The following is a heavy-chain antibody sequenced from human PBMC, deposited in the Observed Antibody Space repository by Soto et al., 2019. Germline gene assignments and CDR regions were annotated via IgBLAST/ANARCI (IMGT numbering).Heavy chain of an antibody. CDR2: ISGSGDST. V-gene: IGHV3-23*01. J-gene: IGHJ5*02. CDR1: GLTFSNYA. Sequence: GGSLRLSCAASGLTFSNYAMRWVRQAPGKGLEWVSAISGSGDSTYYADSVKGRFTISRDNSKNTVYLQMNSLRADDSAVYYWAKCLGDKGSSWYCNWFEPWGQGTLVTVSS. D-gene: IGHD6-13*01. CDR3: AKCLGDKGSSWYCNWFEP.